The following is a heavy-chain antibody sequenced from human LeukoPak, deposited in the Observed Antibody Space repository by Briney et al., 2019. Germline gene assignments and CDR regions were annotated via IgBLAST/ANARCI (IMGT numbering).Heavy chain of an antibody. D-gene: IGHD3-16*01. J-gene: IGHJ4*02. CDR1: GYTFTGYY. CDR2: INPNSGGT. Sequence: ASVKISCKASGYTFTGYYIHWVRQAPGQGLECLGWINPNSGGTNYAQKFQGRVTMASDTSISTAYMELGSLRSDDTAVYYCARAGGGSPFDSWGQGTLVTVSS. CDR3: ARAGGGSPFDS. V-gene: IGHV1-2*02.